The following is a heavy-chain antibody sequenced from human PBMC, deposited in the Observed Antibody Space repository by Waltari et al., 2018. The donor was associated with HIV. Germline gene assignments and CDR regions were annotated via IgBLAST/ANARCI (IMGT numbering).Heavy chain of an antibody. CDR2: IYHSGSN. CDR3: ARGLTTAVTWFDP. Sequence: QVQLQESGPGLVKPSETLSLTCTVSGYSISSGYYWRSIRQPPGKGLEWIGSIYHSGSNYYNPSLKSRVTISVDTSKNQFSLKLSSVTAADTAVYYCARGLTTAVTWFDPWGQGTLVTVSS. J-gene: IGHJ5*02. CDR1: GYSISSGYY. V-gene: IGHV4-38-2*02. D-gene: IGHD4-17*01.